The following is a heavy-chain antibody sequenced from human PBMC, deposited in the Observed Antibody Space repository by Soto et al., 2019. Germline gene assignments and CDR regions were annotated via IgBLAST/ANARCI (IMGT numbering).Heavy chain of an antibody. J-gene: IGHJ4*02. Sequence: QITLKESGPTLVKPTETLTLTCTFSGFSLSTSGVGVGWIRQPPGKALEWLAIIYWNDENYYSPSLNSRLTITKDTSKNQVVLTMTNLGPVDTATYYCAHRRVAVGFSYWGQGTLVTVSS. CDR1: GFSLSTSGVG. CDR3: AHRRVAVGFSY. V-gene: IGHV2-5*01. CDR2: IYWNDEN. D-gene: IGHD1-26*01.